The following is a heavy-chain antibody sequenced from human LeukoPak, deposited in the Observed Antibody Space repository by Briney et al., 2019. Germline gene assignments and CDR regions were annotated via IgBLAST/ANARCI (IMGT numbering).Heavy chain of an antibody. CDR1: GFTFSSYE. Sequence: SGGSLRLSCAASGFTFSSYEMNWVRQAPGKGLEWVSYISSSGSTIYYADSVMGRFTISRDNANNSLYLQMNSLRAEDTAVYYCARHVVAVGFDYWGQGTLVTVSS. J-gene: IGHJ4*02. D-gene: IGHD3-22*01. CDR2: ISSSGSTI. CDR3: ARHVVAVGFDY. V-gene: IGHV3-48*03.